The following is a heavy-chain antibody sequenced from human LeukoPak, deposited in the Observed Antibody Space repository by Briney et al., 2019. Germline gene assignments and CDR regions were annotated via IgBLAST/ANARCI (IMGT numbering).Heavy chain of an antibody. CDR2: ISNSSTYM. D-gene: IGHD3-22*01. V-gene: IGHV3-21*01. CDR3: AREYYDTSGYFHGGF. CDR1: GFTFSNFG. J-gene: IGHJ4*02. Sequence: GGSLRLSCAASGFTFSNFGMNWVRQAPGKGLEWVSIISNSSTYMYYADSVKGRFTVSRDNAKNSLYLRMNSLRAEDTAVYCCAREYYDTSGYFHGGFWGQGTLVTVSS.